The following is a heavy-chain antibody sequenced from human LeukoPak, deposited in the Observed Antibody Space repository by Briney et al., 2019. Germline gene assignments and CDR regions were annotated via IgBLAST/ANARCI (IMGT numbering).Heavy chain of an antibody. Sequence: ASGKVSCKASGYTFTSYDINWVRQATGQGLEWMGWMNPNSGNTGYAQKFQGRVTMTRNTSISTAYMELSSLRSEDTAAYYCARGKKQLGDDYYYYCYMDVWGKGTTVTVSS. CDR3: ARGKKQLGDDYYYYCYMDV. CDR1: GYTFTSYD. V-gene: IGHV1-8*01. J-gene: IGHJ6*03. CDR2: MNPNSGNT. D-gene: IGHD6-6*01.